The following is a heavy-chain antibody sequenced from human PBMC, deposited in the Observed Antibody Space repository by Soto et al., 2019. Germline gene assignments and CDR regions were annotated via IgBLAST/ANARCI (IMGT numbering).Heavy chain of an antibody. CDR3: ASEGQATGRSSPYYFDS. Sequence: QVQLVESGGGVVQPGRSLRLSCAASGFTFSTYAMYWVRQAPGKGLEWVAVVSYDGGSKYYADSVKGRFTISRDNSKNTLYLQMNSLRNEDTAVSYCASEGQATGRSSPYYFDSWGQGTLVTVSS. D-gene: IGHD1-26*01. J-gene: IGHJ4*02. V-gene: IGHV3-30-3*01. CDR2: VSYDGGSK. CDR1: GFTFSTYA.